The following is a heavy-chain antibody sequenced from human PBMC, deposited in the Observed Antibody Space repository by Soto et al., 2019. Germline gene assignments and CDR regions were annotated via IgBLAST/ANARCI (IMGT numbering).Heavy chain of an antibody. D-gene: IGHD6-19*01. CDR2: IRAYNGNT. CDR3: ARSIAVADTGNWFDP. J-gene: IGHJ5*02. Sequence: QVQLVQSGAEVKKPGASVKVSCKASGYTFTSYGISCVRQAPGQGLEWMGWIRAYNGNTNYAQKLQGRVTMTTDTSTSTAYMELRSLRSDDTAVYYCARSIAVADTGNWFDPWGQGTLVTVSS. V-gene: IGHV1-18*01. CDR1: GYTFTSYG.